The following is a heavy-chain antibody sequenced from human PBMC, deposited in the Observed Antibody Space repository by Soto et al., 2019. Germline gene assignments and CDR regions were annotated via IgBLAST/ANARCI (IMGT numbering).Heavy chain of an antibody. CDR2: IYYSGST. D-gene: IGHD5-12*01. V-gene: IGHV4-59*08. J-gene: IGHJ4*02. CDR3: ARHSGGYDRRYFDY. Sequence: QVQLQESGPGLVKPSETLSLTCTVSGGSISSYYWSWIRQPPGKGLEWIGYIYYSGSTNYNPSLTSRVTISVDTSKNEFSLKLSSVTAADTAVYYCARHSGGYDRRYFDYWGQGTLVTVSS. CDR1: GGSISSYY.